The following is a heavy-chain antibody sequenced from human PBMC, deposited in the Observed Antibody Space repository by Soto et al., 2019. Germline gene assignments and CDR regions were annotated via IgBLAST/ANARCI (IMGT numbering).Heavy chain of an antibody. CDR3: ARDLNSDAFDI. J-gene: IGHJ3*02. V-gene: IGHV3-48*02. CDR2: IRSGDATI. Sequence: GGSLRLSCVASGFTFSTHSMNWVRQAPGKGLEWVSYIRSGDATIYYTDSVKGRFTISRDNAKNSLYLEMNGLRDEDTAVYYCARDLNSDAFDIWGQGTMVTVSS. CDR1: GFTFSTHS. D-gene: IGHD1-7*01.